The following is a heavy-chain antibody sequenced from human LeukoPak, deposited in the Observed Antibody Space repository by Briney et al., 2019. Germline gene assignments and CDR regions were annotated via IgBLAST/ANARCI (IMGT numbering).Heavy chain of an antibody. CDR2: ISNDGSNK. CDR3: ASDKLGTDAFDI. Sequence: PGGSLRLSCAASGFTFSSYGIHWVRQAPGKGLEWVAVISNDGSNKYYADSVKGRFTISRDNSKNTLYLQMNSLRAEDTAVYYCASDKLGTDAFDIWGQGTVVTVSS. CDR1: GFTFSSYG. V-gene: IGHV3-30*03. J-gene: IGHJ3*02. D-gene: IGHD7-27*01.